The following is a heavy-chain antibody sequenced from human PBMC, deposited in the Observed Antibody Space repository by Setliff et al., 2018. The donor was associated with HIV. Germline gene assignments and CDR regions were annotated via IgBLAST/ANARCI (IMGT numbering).Heavy chain of an antibody. J-gene: IGHJ6*03. V-gene: IGHV4-61*09. Sequence: SETLSLTCTVSGGSISSGSYYWSWIRQPAGKGLEWIGHIYTSGSTNYNPSLKSRVTISVDTSKNQFSLKLSSVTAADTAVYYCAREAALVGAPLHYYYYYMDVWGKGTTVTVSS. CDR2: IYTSGST. CDR1: GGSISSGSYY. CDR3: AREAALVGAPLHYYYYYMDV. D-gene: IGHD1-26*01.